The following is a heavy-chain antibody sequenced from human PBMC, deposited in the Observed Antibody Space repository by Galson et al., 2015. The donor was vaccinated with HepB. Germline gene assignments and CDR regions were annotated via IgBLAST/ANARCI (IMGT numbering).Heavy chain of an antibody. D-gene: IGHD3-22*01. Sequence: SLRLSCAASGFTLSNAWMSWVRQAPGKGLEWVGRIKSKTDGGTTDYAAPVKGRFTISRDDSKNTLYLQMNSLKTEDTAVYYCTTPTYYDSSGFDYWGQGTLVTVSS. V-gene: IGHV3-15*01. J-gene: IGHJ4*02. CDR3: TTPTYYDSSGFDY. CDR1: GFTLSNAW. CDR2: IKSKTDGGTT.